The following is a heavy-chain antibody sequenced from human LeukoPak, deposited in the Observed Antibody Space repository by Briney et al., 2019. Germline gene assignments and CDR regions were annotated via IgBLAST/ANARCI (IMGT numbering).Heavy chain of an antibody. J-gene: IGHJ4*02. D-gene: IGHD2-2*01. Sequence: GGSLRLSCAASGFTFSSYSMNWVRQAPGKGLEWVSYISKSSDRIYHADSVKGRFTISRDNAKNSLYLQMDSLRAEDMAVYYCARDLLNDEGSSYFSYQWGQGTLVTLSS. CDR3: ARDLLNDEGSSYFSYQ. CDR2: ISKSSDRI. V-gene: IGHV3-48*04. CDR1: GFTFSSYS.